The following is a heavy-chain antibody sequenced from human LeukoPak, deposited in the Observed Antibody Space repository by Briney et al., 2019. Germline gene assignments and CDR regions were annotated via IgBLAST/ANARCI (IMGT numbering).Heavy chain of an antibody. Sequence: GESLKISCKGTAYTFTTYWIGWVRQMPGKGLEWMGIIYPGGSDTRYSPSFQGQVTISADKSISTAYLQWSSLKASDTAMYYCASKKDCTTTSCYWAFDMWGQGTMVTVSS. CDR1: AYTFTTYW. D-gene: IGHD2-2*01. CDR2: IYPGGSDT. V-gene: IGHV5-51*01. J-gene: IGHJ3*02. CDR3: ASKKDCTTTSCYWAFDM.